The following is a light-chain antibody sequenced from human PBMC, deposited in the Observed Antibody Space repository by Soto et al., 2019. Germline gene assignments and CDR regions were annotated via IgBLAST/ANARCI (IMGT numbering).Light chain of an antibody. CDR3: QSYDSSLSGYV. Sequence: QSVLTQPPSVSGAPGQRVTISCTGSSSNIGADYDVHWYQQLPGTAPRLLIYGNSNRPSGVPDRFSGSKSGTSASLAITGLQAEDEADYYCQSYDSSLSGYVFGTGTKVTV. CDR2: GNS. CDR1: SSNIGADYD. J-gene: IGLJ1*01. V-gene: IGLV1-40*01.